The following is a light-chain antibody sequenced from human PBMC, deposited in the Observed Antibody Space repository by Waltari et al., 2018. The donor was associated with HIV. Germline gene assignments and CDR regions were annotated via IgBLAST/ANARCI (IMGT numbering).Light chain of an antibody. CDR2: EDT. CDR3: QSYDTTNHLI. Sequence: FMLTQPHSMSASPGTTVTISCTRSSGTIASNSVQWYQQRPGGAPTTVVFEDTQRPSGFPARFSGSIDSSSNSASLTISGLKTEDEADYYCQSYDTTNHLIFGGGTKVTVL. CDR1: SGTIASNS. V-gene: IGLV6-57*04. J-gene: IGLJ2*01.